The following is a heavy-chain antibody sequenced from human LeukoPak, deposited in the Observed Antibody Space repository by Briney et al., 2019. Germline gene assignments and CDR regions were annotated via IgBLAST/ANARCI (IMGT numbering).Heavy chain of an antibody. V-gene: IGHV4-39*07. CDR3: ARESYYDFWSGYYSGSPPPHHTTWFDP. J-gene: IGHJ5*02. CDR2: IYYSGST. Sequence: PSETLSLTCTVSGGSISSSSYYWGWIRQPPGKGLEWIGSIYYSGSTYYNPSLKSRVTISVDTSMNQFSLRLSSVTAADTAVYYCARESYYDFWSGYYSGSPPPHHTTWFDPWGQGTLVTVSS. D-gene: IGHD3-3*01. CDR1: GGSISSSSYY.